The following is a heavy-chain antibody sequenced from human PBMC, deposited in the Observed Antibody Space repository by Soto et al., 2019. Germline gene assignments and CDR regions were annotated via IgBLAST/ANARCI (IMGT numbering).Heavy chain of an antibody. J-gene: IGHJ5*02. CDR1: GGSIRNGNYY. CDR2: IYYIGTT. CDR3: AKDETTRPWFDP. V-gene: IGHV4-31*03. D-gene: IGHD1-1*01. Sequence: SETLSLTCTVSGGSIRNGNYYWSWIRQLPGKGLEWIGNIYYIGTTSYNPSLKSRVIISIDTSKNQFSLELTSVLAADTAVYYCAKDETTRPWFDPWGQGTLVTVSS.